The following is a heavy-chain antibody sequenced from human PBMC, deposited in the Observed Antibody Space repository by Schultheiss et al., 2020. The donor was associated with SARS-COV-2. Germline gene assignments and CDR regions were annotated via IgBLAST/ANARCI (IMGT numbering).Heavy chain of an antibody. V-gene: IGHV4-34*01. CDR2: INHSGST. Sequence: SETLSLTCAVYGGSFSAYYWSWIRQPPGKGLEWIGEINHSGSTNYNPSLKSRVTISVDTSKNQFSLKLSSVTAADTAVYYCARVVRGVTAYFDYCGQGTLVTVSS. CDR3: ARVVRGVTAYFDY. J-gene: IGHJ4*02. CDR1: GGSFSAYY. D-gene: IGHD3-10*01.